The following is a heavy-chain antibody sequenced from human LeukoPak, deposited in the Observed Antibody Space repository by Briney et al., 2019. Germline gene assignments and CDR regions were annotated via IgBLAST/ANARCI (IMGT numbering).Heavy chain of an antibody. CDR2: ISGSNGNT. J-gene: IGHJ5*02. Sequence: PGGSLRLSCAASGSTFSRYWMHWVRQAPGKGLEWVSAISGSNGNTYYADSVKGRFTISRDDSKNTLFLQMHSLRADDTAVYHCAKDLYTNTWGWFDPWGQGTQVTVSS. CDR3: AKDLYTNTWGWFDP. V-gene: IGHV3-23*01. D-gene: IGHD3-16*01. CDR1: GSTFSRYW.